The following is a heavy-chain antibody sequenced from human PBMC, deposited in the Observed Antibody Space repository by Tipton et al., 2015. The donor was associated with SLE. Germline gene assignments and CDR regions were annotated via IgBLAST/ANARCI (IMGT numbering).Heavy chain of an antibody. J-gene: IGHJ4*02. CDR3: ARVGSYFDY. CDR1: GGSISSYY. Sequence: TLSLTCTVSGGSISSYYWSWIRQPPGKGLEWIGYIYYSGSTNYNPSLKSRVTISVDTSKNQLSLKLSSVTAADTAVYYCARVGSYFDYWGQGTLVTVSS. V-gene: IGHV4-59*01. CDR2: IYYSGST.